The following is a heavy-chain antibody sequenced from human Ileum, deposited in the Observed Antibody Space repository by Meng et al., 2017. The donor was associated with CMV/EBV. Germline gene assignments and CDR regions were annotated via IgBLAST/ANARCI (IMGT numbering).Heavy chain of an antibody. CDR3: TPADPGPWSPVS. Sequence: VESGGGLLKPGESLRLSCSVSGITFKNAWMSWVRQAPGRGLEWVGRIKSDIDGGTTDYAAPVKGRFSVSRDDSKNMVYLQMTGLKTEDTAVYYCTPADPGPWSPVSWGQGTLVTVSS. J-gene: IGHJ5*02. V-gene: IGHV3-15*01. CDR2: IKSDIDGGTT. CDR1: GITFKNAW.